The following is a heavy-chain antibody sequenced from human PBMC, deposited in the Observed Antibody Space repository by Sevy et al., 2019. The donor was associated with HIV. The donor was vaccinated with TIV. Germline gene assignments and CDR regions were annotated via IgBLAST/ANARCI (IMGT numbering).Heavy chain of an antibody. CDR2: FDPEDGET. V-gene: IGHV1-24*01. Sequence: ASVKVSCKVSGYTLNKLSMHWVRQAAGKGLEWMGSFDPEDGETAYAQKFQGRVTMTEDTSIDTAYMELSSLRSDDTAVYYCATTKDYYESSGSPVDYWGQGSLVTVSS. J-gene: IGHJ4*02. CDR1: GYTLNKLS. D-gene: IGHD3-22*01. CDR3: ATTKDYYESSGSPVDY.